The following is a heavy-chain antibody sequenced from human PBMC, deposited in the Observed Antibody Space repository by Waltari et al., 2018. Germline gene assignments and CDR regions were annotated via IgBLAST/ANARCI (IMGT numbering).Heavy chain of an antibody. J-gene: IGHJ6*02. CDR3: ARLRKWELLPPRRYYYGMDV. CDR1: GGSFSGYS. D-gene: IGHD1-26*01. V-gene: IGHV4-34*01. CDR2: INHSGST. Sequence: QVQLQQWGAGLLKPSETLSLTCAVYGGSFSGYSRSWIRQPPGKGLEWIGEINHSGSTNYNPSLKSRVTISVDTSKNQFSLKLSSVTAADTAVYYCARLRKWELLPPRRYYYGMDVWGQGTTVTVSS.